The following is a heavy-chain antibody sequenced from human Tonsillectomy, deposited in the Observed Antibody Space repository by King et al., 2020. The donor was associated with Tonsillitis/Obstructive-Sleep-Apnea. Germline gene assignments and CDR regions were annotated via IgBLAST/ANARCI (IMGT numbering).Heavy chain of an antibody. CDR1: GFTFSSYS. J-gene: IGHJ1*01. Sequence: EVQLVESGGGLVKPGGSLRLSCAASGFTFSSYSMNWVRQAPGKGLEWVSSISSSSSYIYYADSVKGRFTMSRDNAKNSLYLQMNSLRAEDTAVYYCAREQRYSSSCDFQHWGQGTLVTVSS. CDR2: ISSSSSYI. V-gene: IGHV3-21*01. D-gene: IGHD6-13*01. CDR3: AREQRYSSSCDFQH.